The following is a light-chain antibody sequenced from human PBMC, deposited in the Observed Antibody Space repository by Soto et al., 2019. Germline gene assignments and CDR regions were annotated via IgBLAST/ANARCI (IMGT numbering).Light chain of an antibody. V-gene: IGKV3-20*01. CDR3: QQYGRSPWT. CDR2: GAS. CDR1: QSVSSSY. J-gene: IGKJ1*01. Sequence: EIVLTQSPGTLALSPGERATLSCRASQSVSSSYLAWYQQKPGQAPRLHIYGASSRATGIPDRFSGSGSGTDFTLTISRLEPEDFAVYYCQQYGRSPWTFGQGTKVEIK.